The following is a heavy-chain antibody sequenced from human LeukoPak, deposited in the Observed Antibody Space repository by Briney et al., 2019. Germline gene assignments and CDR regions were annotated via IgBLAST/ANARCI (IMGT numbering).Heavy chain of an antibody. V-gene: IGHV3-33*01. CDR3: ARGPRVAVAGNFDY. CDR1: GFTFSSYG. Sequence: GGSLRLSCAASGFTFSSYGMHWVRQAPGKGLEWVAAIWYDGSNKYYADSVKGRFTISRDNANNSLYLQMNSLRAEDTAVYYCARGPRVAVAGNFDYWGQGTLVTVSS. D-gene: IGHD6-19*01. J-gene: IGHJ4*02. CDR2: IWYDGSNK.